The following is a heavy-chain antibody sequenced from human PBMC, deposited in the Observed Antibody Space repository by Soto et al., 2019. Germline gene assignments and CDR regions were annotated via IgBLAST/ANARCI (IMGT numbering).Heavy chain of an antibody. J-gene: IGHJ6*02. CDR3: ARGNYDYVWGSYYYYGMDV. D-gene: IGHD3-16*01. CDR2: IGAYNGNT. V-gene: IGHV1-18*01. CDR1: GYTFTSYG. Sequence: ASVKVSCKASGYTFTSYGISWVRQAPGQGLEWMGWIGAYNGNTNYAQKLQGRVTMTTDTSTSTAYMELRSLRSDDTAVYYCARGNYDYVWGSYYYYGMDVWGQGTTVTVSS.